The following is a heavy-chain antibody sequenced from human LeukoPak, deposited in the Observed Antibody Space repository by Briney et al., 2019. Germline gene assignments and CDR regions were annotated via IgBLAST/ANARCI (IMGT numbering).Heavy chain of an antibody. CDR2: IYYSGST. J-gene: IGHJ4*02. CDR1: GGSISHYY. CDR3: AKQLTVVRGGFDY. Sequence: SETLSLTCTVSGGSISHYYWSWIRQPPGKGLEWIGYIYYSGSTNYNPSLKSRVTISVDTSKNQFSLKLRSVTAADTAVYYCAKQLTVVRGGFDYWGQGTLVTVSS. D-gene: IGHD3-10*01. V-gene: IGHV4-59*01.